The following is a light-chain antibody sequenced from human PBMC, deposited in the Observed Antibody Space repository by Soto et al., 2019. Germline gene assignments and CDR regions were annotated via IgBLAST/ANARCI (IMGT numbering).Light chain of an antibody. J-gene: IGLJ3*02. CDR1: SSDVGGYNY. CDR2: DVT. Sequence: QSVLTQPASVSGSPGQSITISCTGTSSDVGGYNYVSWYQHHPGKAPKLVICDVTKRPSGVPDRFSGSKSGNTASLTISGLQAEDGADYYCCSYAGNYSWVFGGGTKLTVL. CDR3: CSYAGNYSWV. V-gene: IGLV2-11*01.